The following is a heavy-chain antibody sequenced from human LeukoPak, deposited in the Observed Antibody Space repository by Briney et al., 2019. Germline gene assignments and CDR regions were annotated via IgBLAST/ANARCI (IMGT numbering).Heavy chain of an antibody. V-gene: IGHV3-9*01. Sequence: GGSLRLSCAASGFTFDDYAMHWVRQAPGKGLGWVSGISWNSGSIGYADSVKGRYTISRDNAKNSLYLQMNSLRAEDTVLYYCAKASGPSKYGDYVAYWGQGTLVTVSS. CDR2: ISWNSGSI. CDR3: AKASGPSKYGDYVAY. J-gene: IGHJ4*02. D-gene: IGHD4-17*01. CDR1: GFTFDDYA.